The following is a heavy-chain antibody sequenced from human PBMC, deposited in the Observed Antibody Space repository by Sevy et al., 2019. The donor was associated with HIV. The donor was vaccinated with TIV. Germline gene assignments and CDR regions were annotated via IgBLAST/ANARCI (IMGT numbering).Heavy chain of an antibody. CDR3: ARDGGHYFDY. D-gene: IGHD3-16*01. CDR2: ISSYSYI. CDR1: GFTFTSYS. Sequence: GGSLRLSCEASGFTFTSYSMNWVRQAPGKGLEWVSSISSYSYISYADSVKGRFTVSRDNAKNSLYLQMSSLRAEDMAVYYCARDGGHYFDYWGLGTLVTVSS. V-gene: IGHV3-21*01. J-gene: IGHJ4*02.